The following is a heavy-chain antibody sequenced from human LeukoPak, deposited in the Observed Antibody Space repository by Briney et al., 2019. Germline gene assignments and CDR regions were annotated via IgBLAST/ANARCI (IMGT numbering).Heavy chain of an antibody. CDR1: GGSFSSGSYY. J-gene: IGHJ4*02. CDR2: IYYSGST. Sequence: SETLSLTCTVSGGSFSSGSYYWSWIRQPPGKGLEWIGYIYYSGSTNYNPSLKSRVTISVDTSKNQFSLKLSSVTAADTAVYYCARVSEVYYYDSSGYLDYWGQGTLVTVSS. V-gene: IGHV4-61*01. D-gene: IGHD3-22*01. CDR3: ARVSEVYYYDSSGYLDY.